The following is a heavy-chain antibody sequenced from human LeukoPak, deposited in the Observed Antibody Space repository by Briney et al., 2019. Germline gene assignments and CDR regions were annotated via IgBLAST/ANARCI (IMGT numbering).Heavy chain of an antibody. CDR3: VKAGEPCTSTSCYQRVGYYYYMDV. CDR2: IQYDGSNK. Sequence: GGSLRLSCAASGFIFSNFGMHWVRQAPGKGLEWLAFIQYDGSNKYHADSVKGRFTISRDNSKNTLYLQMNILRAEDTAVYHCVKAGEPCTSTSCYQRVGYYYYMDVWGKGTTITVSS. V-gene: IGHV3-30*02. D-gene: IGHD2-2*01. CDR1: GFIFSNFG. J-gene: IGHJ6*03.